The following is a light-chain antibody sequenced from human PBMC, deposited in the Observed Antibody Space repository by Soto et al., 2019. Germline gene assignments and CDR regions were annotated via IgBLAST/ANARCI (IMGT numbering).Light chain of an antibody. CDR3: QQYGDSPWT. V-gene: IGKV3-20*01. CDR2: STS. CDR1: QSVSSSY. J-gene: IGKJ1*01. Sequence: IVMTPSPSTLSVSPGTRATLSCGASQSVSSSYLVWYQQKPGQAPRPLIYSTSSRATGIPDRFSGSGSGTDFTLTISRLEPEDFAVYYCQQYGDSPWTFGQGTKVAIK.